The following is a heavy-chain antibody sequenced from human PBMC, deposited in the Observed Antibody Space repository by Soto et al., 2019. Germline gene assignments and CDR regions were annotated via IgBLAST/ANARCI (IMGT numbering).Heavy chain of an antibody. CDR2: ISSSSTFI. V-gene: IGHV3-21*01. CDR3: TREGFHWYFDL. Sequence: EVQLVESGGGLVKPGGSLRLSCAASGFTSSTYTMNWVRQAPGKGLEWVSSISSSSTFIYYADSVKGRFTISRDDAKNSLYLQMNSLRVEDTAVYYCTREGFHWYFDLWGRGTLVTVSS. CDR1: GFTSSTYT. J-gene: IGHJ2*01.